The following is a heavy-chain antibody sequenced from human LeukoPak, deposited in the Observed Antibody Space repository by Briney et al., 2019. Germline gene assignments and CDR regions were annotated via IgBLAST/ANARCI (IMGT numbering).Heavy chain of an antibody. J-gene: IGHJ6*03. CDR3: ARGRYSGSYPLGYYYHYMDV. D-gene: IGHD1-26*01. CDR2: INHSGST. CDR1: GGSFSGYY. V-gene: IGHV4-34*01. Sequence: SETLSLTCAVYGGSFSGYYWSWIRQPPGKGLEWIGEINHSGSTNYNPSLKSRVTISVDTSKNQFSLKLSSVTAADTAVYYCARGRYSGSYPLGYYYHYMDVWGKGTTVTVSS.